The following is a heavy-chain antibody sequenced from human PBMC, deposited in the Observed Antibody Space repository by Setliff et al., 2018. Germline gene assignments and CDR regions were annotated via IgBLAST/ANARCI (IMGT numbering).Heavy chain of an antibody. CDR3: ARQPMDTIMVTFDY. V-gene: IGHV1-2*02. CDR2: INPNSGDT. Sequence: ASVKVSCKVSGYTFTNYGISWVRQAPGQGLEWMGWINPNSGDTKSAQKFQGRLTMTRDTSISTAYMELSSLRSDDTAVYYCARQPMDTIMVTFDYWGQGILVTVSS. CDR1: GYTFTNYG. J-gene: IGHJ4*02. D-gene: IGHD5-12*01.